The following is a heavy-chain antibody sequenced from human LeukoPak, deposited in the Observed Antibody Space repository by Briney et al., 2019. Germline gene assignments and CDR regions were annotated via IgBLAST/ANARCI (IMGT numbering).Heavy chain of an antibody. D-gene: IGHD3-10*01. Sequence: GESLQISCKGSGYSFTSYWIGWVRQMPGKGLEWMGIIYPGDSDTRYSPSFQGQVTISADKSIATAYLQWSSLKASDTAMYYCARPPHYSGTSDAFDIWGQGTMVTVSS. J-gene: IGHJ3*02. CDR2: IYPGDSDT. V-gene: IGHV5-51*01. CDR3: ARPPHYSGTSDAFDI. CDR1: GYSFTSYW.